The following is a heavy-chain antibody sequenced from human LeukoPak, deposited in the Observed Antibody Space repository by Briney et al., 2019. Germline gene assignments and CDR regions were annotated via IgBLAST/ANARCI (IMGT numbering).Heavy chain of an antibody. CDR1: GFTFSNYW. CDR3: ARASNPWLQLS. D-gene: IGHD5-24*01. Sequence: PGGSLRLSCAASGFTFSNYWMIWVRQAPAKGLEWVANIQQDGGQKRYADSVRGRFTVSRDNAQTSLYLHMNSLRAEDTAVYYCARASNPWLQLSWGQGTLVTVSS. CDR2: IQQDGGQK. V-gene: IGHV3-7*05. J-gene: IGHJ4*02.